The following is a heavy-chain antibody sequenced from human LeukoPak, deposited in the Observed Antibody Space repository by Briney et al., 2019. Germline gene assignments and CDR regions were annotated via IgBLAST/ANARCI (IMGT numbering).Heavy chain of an antibody. CDR2: INSDGSST. CDR1: GFTFSSYW. Sequence: GGSLRLSCAASGFTFSSYWMHWVRQAPGKGLVWVSRINSDGSSTSYADSVKGRFTISRDNAKNTLYLQMNSLRAEDTAIYYCAKVYSSIWYAGGFDYWGQGTLVTVSS. V-gene: IGHV3-74*01. J-gene: IGHJ4*02. CDR3: AKVYSSIWYAGGFDY. D-gene: IGHD6-13*01.